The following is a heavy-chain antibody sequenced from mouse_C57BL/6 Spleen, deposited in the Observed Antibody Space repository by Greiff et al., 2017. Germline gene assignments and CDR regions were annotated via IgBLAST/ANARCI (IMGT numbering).Heavy chain of an antibody. CDR1: GYTFTSYW. J-gene: IGHJ4*01. CDR2: IYPGNSDT. D-gene: IGHD2-10*01. CDR3: AYYGNYVGYAMDY. V-gene: IGHV1-5*01. Sequence: EVQLQQSGTVLARPGASVKMSCKTSGYTFTSYWMHWVKQRPGQGLEWIGAIYPGNSDTSYNQKFKGKAKLTAVTSASTAYMELSSLTNEDSAVYYCAYYGNYVGYAMDYWGQGTSVTVSS.